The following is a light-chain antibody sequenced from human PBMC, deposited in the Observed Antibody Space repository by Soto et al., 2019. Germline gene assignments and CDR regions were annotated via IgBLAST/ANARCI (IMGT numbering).Light chain of an antibody. J-gene: IGLJ2*01. Sequence: QSVRTQPPSVSGAPGQKVTISCTGSSSNIGAHYDVHWYQQFPGTAPKLLMYGDTNRPSGVPDRFSGSKSGTSASLAITGLQAADEADYYCQAYDSSLSGSVFGGGTKLTVL. V-gene: IGLV1-40*01. CDR2: GDT. CDR1: SSNIGAHYD. CDR3: QAYDSSLSGSV.